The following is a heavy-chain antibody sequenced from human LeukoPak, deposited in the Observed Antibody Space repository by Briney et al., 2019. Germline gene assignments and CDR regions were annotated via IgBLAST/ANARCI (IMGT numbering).Heavy chain of an antibody. D-gene: IGHD3-10*01. CDR2: IKPDGSEK. V-gene: IGHV3-7*03. J-gene: IGHJ5*02. CDR3: VRGSSGTVVRGVAWAWFDP. Sequence: PGGSLRLSCVASGFTFSNYWMTWVRQAPGNGLEWVANIKPDGSEKHFVDSVRGRFTISRDNAKDSLYLQMNSLRAEDTAVYYCVRGSSGTVVRGVAWAWFDPWGQGTLVTVSS. CDR1: GFTFSNYW.